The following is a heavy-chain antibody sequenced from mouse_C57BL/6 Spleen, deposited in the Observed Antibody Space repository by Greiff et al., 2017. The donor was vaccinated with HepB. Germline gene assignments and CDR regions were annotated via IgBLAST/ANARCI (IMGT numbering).Heavy chain of an antibody. CDR2: IWSGGST. V-gene: IGHV2-2*01. J-gene: IGHJ4*01. CDR1: GFSLTSYG. Sequence: QVQLQQSGPGLVQPSQSLSITCTVSGFSLTSYGVHWVRQSPGKGLEWLGVIWSGGSTDYNAAFISRLSLSKDNSKSQVFFKMNSLQADDTAIYYCARWGSAMDYWGQGTSVTVSS. CDR3: ARWGSAMDY.